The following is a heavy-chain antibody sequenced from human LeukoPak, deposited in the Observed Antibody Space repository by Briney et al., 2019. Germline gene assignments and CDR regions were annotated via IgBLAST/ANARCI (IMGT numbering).Heavy chain of an antibody. D-gene: IGHD2-21*02. Sequence: SETLSLTCTVSGYSITSGYYWGWIRQPAGKGLEWIGRIYTSGSTNYNPSLKSRVTISVDTSKSQFSLKLSSVTAADTAVYYCARGAVVVTASYYYYYYMDVWGKGTTVTISS. J-gene: IGHJ6*03. CDR3: ARGAVVVTASYYYYYYMDV. V-gene: IGHV4-61*02. CDR2: IYTSGST. CDR1: GYSITSGYY.